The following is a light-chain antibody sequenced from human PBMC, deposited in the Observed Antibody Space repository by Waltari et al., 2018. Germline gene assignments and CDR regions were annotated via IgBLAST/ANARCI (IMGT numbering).Light chain of an antibody. V-gene: IGKV1-5*03. CDR3: QQYNSYSWT. CDR1: KRISSW. J-gene: IGKJ1*01. CDR2: NAS. Sequence: DIQMTQSPSTLSASVGDRVTITCRASKRISSWLAWYQQKPGKAPKLLNYNASSLESGVPSRFSGSGSGTEFTLTISSMQPDDFATYYCQQYNSYSWTFGQGTKVEIK.